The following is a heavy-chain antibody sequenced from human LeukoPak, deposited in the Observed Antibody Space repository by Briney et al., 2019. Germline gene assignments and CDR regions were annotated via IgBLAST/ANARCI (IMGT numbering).Heavy chain of an antibody. CDR1: GGSISSYY. Sequence: SETLSLTCTVSGGSISSYYRSWIRQPPGKGLEWIGYIYYSGSTNYNPSLKSRVTISVDTSKNQFSLKLSSVTAADTAVYYCARATMVRGVRGAFDIWGQGTMVTVSS. D-gene: IGHD3-10*01. V-gene: IGHV4-59*01. CDR2: IYYSGST. CDR3: ARATMVRGVRGAFDI. J-gene: IGHJ3*02.